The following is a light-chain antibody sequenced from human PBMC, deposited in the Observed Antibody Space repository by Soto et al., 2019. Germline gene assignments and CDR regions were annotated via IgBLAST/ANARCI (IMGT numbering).Light chain of an antibody. CDR1: QSLLHSDGYNY. CDR3: MQGLHTPYT. J-gene: IGKJ2*01. CDR2: LGS. V-gene: IGKV2-28*01. Sequence: DIVMTQSPLSLPVTPGEAASISCRSSQSLLHSDGYNYLDWYLQKPVQSPQLLIYLGSNRASGVPDRISGSGSGTDFTLKISRVEAEDVGVYYCMQGLHTPYTFGQGTKLEIK.